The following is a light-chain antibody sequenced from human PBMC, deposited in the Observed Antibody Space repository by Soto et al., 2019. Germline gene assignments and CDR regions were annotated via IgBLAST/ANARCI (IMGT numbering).Light chain of an antibody. Sequence: QAVVTQPPSASGTPGQRVTIACSGSSSNIGSTTVKWYQQLPGKAPKLLIYNNNQRPSGVPDRFSGSKSGTSASLAISGLQSEDEADYYCAAWDDSLNGVVFGGGTKLTVL. CDR3: AAWDDSLNGVV. V-gene: IGLV1-44*01. CDR1: SSNIGSTT. J-gene: IGLJ3*02. CDR2: NNN.